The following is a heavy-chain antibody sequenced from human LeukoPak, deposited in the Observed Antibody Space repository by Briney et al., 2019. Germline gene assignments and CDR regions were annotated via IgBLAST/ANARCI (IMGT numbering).Heavy chain of an antibody. CDR2: LYSVGGT. Sequence: PGGSLRLSCAASGFNVSSNYMSWVRQAPGKGLEWVSVLYSVGGTYYADSVQGRFTISRHNSRNTLYLQLNSLRPEDTAVYYCARGAYGGPFDCCGQGTQWTVSS. CDR3: ARGAYGGPFDC. V-gene: IGHV3-53*04. J-gene: IGHJ4*02. CDR1: GFNVSSNY. D-gene: IGHD4/OR15-4a*01.